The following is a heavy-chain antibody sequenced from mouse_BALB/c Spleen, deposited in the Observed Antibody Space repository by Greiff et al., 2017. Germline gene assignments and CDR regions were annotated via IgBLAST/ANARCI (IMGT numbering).Heavy chain of an antibody. D-gene: IGHD1-1*01. Sequence: QGQLQQSGAELAKPGASVKMSCKASGYTFTSYWMHWVKQRPGQGLEWIGYINPSTGYTEYNQKFKDKATLTADKSSSTAYMQLSSLTSEDSAVYYCARFRGSSFPWGQGTLVTVSA. V-gene: IGHV1-7*01. CDR2: INPSTGYT. J-gene: IGHJ3*01. CDR1: GYTFTSYW. CDR3: ARFRGSSFP.